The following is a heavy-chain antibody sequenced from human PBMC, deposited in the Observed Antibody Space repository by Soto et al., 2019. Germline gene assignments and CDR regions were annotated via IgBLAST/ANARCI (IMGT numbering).Heavy chain of an antibody. CDR3: ARDRGVISYYYYYGMDV. CDR1: GGSISSGGYY. CDR2: IYYSGST. D-gene: IGHD3-10*01. Sequence: SETLSLTCTVSGGSISSGGYYWSWIRQHPGKGLEWIGYIYYSGSTYYNPSLKSRVTISVDTSKNQFSLKLSSVTAADTAVYYCARDRGVISYYYYYGMDVWGQGTTVTVSS. J-gene: IGHJ6*02. V-gene: IGHV4-31*03.